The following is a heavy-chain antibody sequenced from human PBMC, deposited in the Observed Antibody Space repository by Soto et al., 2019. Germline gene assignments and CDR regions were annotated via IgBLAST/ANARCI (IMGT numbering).Heavy chain of an antibody. Sequence: QVQLQESGPGLVKASETLSLTCTVSGGFISNYYFSWIRQPPGKGLEWIGYIYYSGSANYNPSLKSRVTISVDTSKDQFSLKLSSVTAADTAVYYCARAGAATLSDYWGQGTLVTVSS. V-gene: IGHV4-59*01. D-gene: IGHD2-15*01. CDR3: ARAGAATLSDY. J-gene: IGHJ4*02. CDR1: GGFISNYY. CDR2: IYYSGSA.